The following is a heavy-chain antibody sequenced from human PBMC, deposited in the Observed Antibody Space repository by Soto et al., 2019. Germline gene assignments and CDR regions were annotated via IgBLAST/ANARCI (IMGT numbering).Heavy chain of an antibody. V-gene: IGHV3-23*01. CDR3: AKGFIVFGTVVRSDDAFDV. CDR1: GFTFGNYG. Sequence: EVQLLESGGGLVQPGGSLRLSCAASGFTFGNYGMNWVRQAPGKGLEWVSGISGGGGSTYYGDSVKGRFTISRDPSKNTVVLEMNSLRAEDAAVYYCAKGFIVFGTVVRSDDAFDVWGQGTLVTVSS. CDR2: ISGGGGST. J-gene: IGHJ3*01. D-gene: IGHD2-15*01.